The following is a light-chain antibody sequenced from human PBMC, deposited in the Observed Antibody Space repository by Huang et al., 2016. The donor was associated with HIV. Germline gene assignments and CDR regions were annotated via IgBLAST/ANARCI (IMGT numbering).Light chain of an antibody. J-gene: IGKJ5*01. V-gene: IGKV4-1*01. CDR2: WAS. Sequence: DIVMTQSPDSLSVSPGERATIDCKSSQSLLYSLNNKNYLAWFQQKPGRPPKLLLYWASTRESGIPERLSGSGSGTDFTLTINNLQPEDVATYYCQQYYQNPQTFGQGT. CDR3: QQYYQNPQT. CDR1: QSLLYSLNNKNY.